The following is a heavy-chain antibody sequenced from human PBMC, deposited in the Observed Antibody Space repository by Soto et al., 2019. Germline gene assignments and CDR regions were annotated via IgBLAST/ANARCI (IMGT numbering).Heavy chain of an antibody. CDR2: IIPIFGTA. V-gene: IGHV1-69*12. CDR1: GGTFSSYA. J-gene: IGHJ4*02. D-gene: IGHD5-12*01. Sequence: QVQLVQSGAEVKKPGSSVKVSCKASGGTFSSYAISWVRQAPGQGLEWMGGIIPIFGTANYAQKFQGRVTITADESTRTAYRELGSLRFEDTPVYYGASQMEGGGYDSSFDYGGQGPLVTFSS. CDR3: ASQMEGGGYDSSFDY.